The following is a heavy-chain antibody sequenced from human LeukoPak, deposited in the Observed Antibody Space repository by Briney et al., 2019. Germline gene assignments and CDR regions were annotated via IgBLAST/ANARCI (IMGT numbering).Heavy chain of an antibody. CDR3: ARASGWLLGGYFDY. CDR1: GFTFSSYA. CDR2: ISYDGSNK. Sequence: PGGSLRLSCAASGFTFSSYAMHWVRQAPGKGLEWVAVISYDGSNKYYADSVKGRFTISRDNSKNTLYLQMNSLRAEDTAVYYCARASGWLLGGYFDYWGQGTLVTVSS. V-gene: IGHV3-30-3*01. J-gene: IGHJ4*02. D-gene: IGHD6-19*01.